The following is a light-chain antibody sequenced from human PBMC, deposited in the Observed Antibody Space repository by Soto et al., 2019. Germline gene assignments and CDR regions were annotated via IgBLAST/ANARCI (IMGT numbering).Light chain of an antibody. CDR3: AAWDDSLTGYV. CDR2: SGN. J-gene: IGLJ1*01. V-gene: IGLV1-44*01. Sequence: QSVLTQPPSASGTPGQRVTISCSXSSSNIGTNTVNWYQQLPGSAPKLLIYSGNQRPSGVPDRFSASKSGTSASLAISGLQSGDEADYYCAAWDDSLTGYVFGPGTKVTVL. CDR1: SSNIGTNT.